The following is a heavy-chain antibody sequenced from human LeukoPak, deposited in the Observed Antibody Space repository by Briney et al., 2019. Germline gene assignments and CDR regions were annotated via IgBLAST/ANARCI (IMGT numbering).Heavy chain of an antibody. CDR3: VRDRLHNWFDS. J-gene: IGHJ5*01. V-gene: IGHV1-2*02. CDR1: GYTFSGYY. Sequence: ASVKVSCKASGYTFSGYYIHWVRQAPGQGLEWMGLIKPDSGDTNYAQNFRGRVTMTRDTSITTAYMELNRLTSDDTAVYYCVRDRLHNWFDSWGQGTLVTVSS. CDR2: IKPDSGDT. D-gene: IGHD6-25*01.